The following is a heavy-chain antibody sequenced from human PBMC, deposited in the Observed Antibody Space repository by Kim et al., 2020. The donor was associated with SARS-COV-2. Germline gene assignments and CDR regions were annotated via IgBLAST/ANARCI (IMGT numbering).Heavy chain of an antibody. D-gene: IGHD1-20*01. Sequence: SPSLKSRLTITKDTSKNQVVLTMTNMDPVDTATYYCARDLLITGTTGVDYWGQGTLVTVSS. J-gene: IGHJ4*02. CDR3: ARDLLITGTTGVDY. V-gene: IGHV2-5*01.